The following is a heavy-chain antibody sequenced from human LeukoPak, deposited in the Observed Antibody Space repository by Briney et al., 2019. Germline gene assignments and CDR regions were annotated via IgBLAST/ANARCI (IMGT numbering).Heavy chain of an antibody. V-gene: IGHV3-74*01. CDR2: INPDGSTT. D-gene: IGHD3-22*01. Sequence: GGSLRLSCADSGFTFSTFWMHWIRQAPGKGLVWVSRINPDGSTTNYADSVQGRFTISRDNAKNTLYLQMNSLRAEDTAVYYCVRDDDRPDNGLDYWGQGTLVTVSS. CDR3: VRDDDRPDNGLDY. CDR1: GFTFSTFW. J-gene: IGHJ4*02.